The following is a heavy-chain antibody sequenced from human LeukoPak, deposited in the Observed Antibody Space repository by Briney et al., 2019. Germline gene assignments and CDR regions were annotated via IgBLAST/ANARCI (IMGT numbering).Heavy chain of an antibody. J-gene: IGHJ3*02. V-gene: IGHV4-39*07. CDR1: GGSIGSSSYY. Sequence: SETLSLTCTVSGGSIGSSSYYWSWIRQPPGKGLEWIGEINRSASTNYNPSLKSRVTISIDTSKNQLSLKLSSVTAADTAVYYCARNLVGATDAFDIWGQGTMVTVSS. CDR2: INRSAST. CDR3: ARNLVGATDAFDI. D-gene: IGHD1-26*01.